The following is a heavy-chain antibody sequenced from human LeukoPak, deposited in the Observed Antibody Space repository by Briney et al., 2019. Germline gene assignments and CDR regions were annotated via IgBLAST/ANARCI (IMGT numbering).Heavy chain of an antibody. J-gene: IGHJ3*02. Sequence: GGSLRLSCEASGFTFSTYGMHWVRQAPGKGLEWVAFIRYDGSNKYYADSVKGRFTISRDNSKNTLYLQMNSLRAEDTAVYYCANRPTVAVAGMGKAFDIWGQGTMVTVSS. D-gene: IGHD6-19*01. CDR2: IRYDGSNK. CDR1: GFTFSTYG. V-gene: IGHV3-30*02. CDR3: ANRPTVAVAGMGKAFDI.